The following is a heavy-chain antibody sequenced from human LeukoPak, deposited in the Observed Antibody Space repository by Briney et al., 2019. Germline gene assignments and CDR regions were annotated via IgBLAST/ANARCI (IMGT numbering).Heavy chain of an antibody. J-gene: IGHJ4*02. CDR3: ARSSGNGGDYCLSY. CDR1: GGSISSYY. D-gene: IGHD4-17*01. CDR2: IYYSGST. V-gene: IGHV4-59*08. Sequence: SETLSLTCTVSGGSISSYYWSWIRQPPGKGLEWIGYIYYSGSTNYNPSLKSRVTISVDTSKNQFSLKLSSVTAADTAVYYCARSSGNGGDYCLSYWGQGTLVTVSS.